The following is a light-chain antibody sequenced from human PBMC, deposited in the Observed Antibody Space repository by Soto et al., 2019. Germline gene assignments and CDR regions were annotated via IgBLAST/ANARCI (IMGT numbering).Light chain of an antibody. CDR2: GAS. CDR3: QQYNNWPPVIT. Sequence: EIVMTQSPATLSVSPGERATLSCRASQSVSSNLAWYQQKPCQAPRLRIYGASTRATGIPARFSGSGSGTEFTLTISSLQSEDFAVYYCQQYNNWPPVITFGQGTRLEIK. J-gene: IGKJ5*01. CDR1: QSVSSN. V-gene: IGKV3-15*01.